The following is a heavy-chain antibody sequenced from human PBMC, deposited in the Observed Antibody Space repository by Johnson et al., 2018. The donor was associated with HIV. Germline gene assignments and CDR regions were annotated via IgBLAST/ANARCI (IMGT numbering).Heavy chain of an antibody. D-gene: IGHD1-7*01. J-gene: IGHJ3*02. Sequence: QVQLVESGGGLVKPGGSLRLSCAASGFTFSSYWMHWVRQAPGKGLEWVSYISSSGSTIYYADSVKGRFTISRDNAKNSLYLQMNSLRAEDTAVYYCASWNYFDAFDIWGQGTMVTVSS. CDR1: GFTFSSYW. CDR2: ISSSGSTI. V-gene: IGHV3-11*04. CDR3: ASWNYFDAFDI.